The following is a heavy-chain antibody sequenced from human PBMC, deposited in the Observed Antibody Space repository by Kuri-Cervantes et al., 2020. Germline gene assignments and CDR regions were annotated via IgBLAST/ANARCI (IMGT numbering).Heavy chain of an antibody. CDR1: GYTFTSYY. V-gene: IGHV1-46*01. Sequence: ASVKVSCKASGYTFTSYYMHWVRQAPGQGLEWMGIINPSGGSTNYAQKFQGRVTMTRDTSISTAYMELSSLRSEDTAVYYCASGGEAVDPHNYYYYGMDVWGQGTTVTVSS. D-gene: IGHD6-19*01. J-gene: IGHJ6*02. CDR2: INPSGGST. CDR3: ASGGEAVDPHNYYYYGMDV.